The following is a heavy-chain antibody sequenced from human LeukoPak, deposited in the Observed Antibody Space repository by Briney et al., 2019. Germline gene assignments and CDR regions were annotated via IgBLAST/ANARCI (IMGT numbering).Heavy chain of an antibody. Sequence: SETLSLTCTVSGESISGFYWTWIRQPPGKGLEWIGYIYYSGSTNYNPSLKSRVTISVDTSKNQFSLKLSSVTAADTAVYYCARGPWFGATNIWGQGTMVTVSS. CDR2: IYYSGST. CDR3: ARGPWFGATNI. J-gene: IGHJ3*02. V-gene: IGHV4-59*08. D-gene: IGHD3-10*01. CDR1: GESISGFY.